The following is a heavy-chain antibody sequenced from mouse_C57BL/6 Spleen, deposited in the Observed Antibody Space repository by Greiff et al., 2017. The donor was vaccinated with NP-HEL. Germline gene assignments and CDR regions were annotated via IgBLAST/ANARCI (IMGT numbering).Heavy chain of an antibody. CDR3: GYYHYDGALAY. CDR1: GYAFSSSW. J-gene: IGHJ3*01. D-gene: IGHD2-4*01. CDR2: IYPGDGDT. Sequence: QVHVKQSGPELVKPGASVKISCKASGYAFSSSWMNWVKQRPGKGLEWIGRIYPGDGDTNYNGKFKGKATLTADKSSSTAYMQLSSLTSEDSAVYFCGYYHYDGALAYWGQGTLVTVSA. V-gene: IGHV1-82*01.